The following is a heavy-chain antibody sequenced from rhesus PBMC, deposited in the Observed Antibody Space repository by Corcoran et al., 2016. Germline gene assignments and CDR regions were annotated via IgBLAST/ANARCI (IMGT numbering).Heavy chain of an antibody. Sequence: QVQLQESGPGLVKPSETLSLTCAVSGVPISSYWWSWIRQSPGKGLEGIGEINGHSDSTNYNPSLKGRITLSKDASKTQFSLKLNSVTAADTAVYYCARAREGSWNAFDLWGQGLRVTVSS. D-gene: IGHD6-25*01. CDR1: GVPISSYW. CDR3: ARAREGSWNAFDL. V-gene: IGHV4-80*01. CDR2: INGHSDST. J-gene: IGHJ3*01.